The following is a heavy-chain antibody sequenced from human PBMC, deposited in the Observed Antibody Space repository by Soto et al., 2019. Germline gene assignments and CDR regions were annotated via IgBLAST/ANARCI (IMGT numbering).Heavy chain of an antibody. CDR1: GFTFISYG. V-gene: IGHV3-30*18. J-gene: IGHJ6*02. CDR2: ISYAGSNK. CDR3: AKDGCYYYDYCLAV. Sequence: QVQLVESGGGVVQPGRSLRLSCAASGFTFISYGMHWVRQAPGKGLAWVAVISYAGSNKYYGDAVKGRFTISRDNSKNTLSVTMISLRAEDTAVYYCAKDGCYYYDYCLAVCGQGTTVTVSS. D-gene: IGHD3-10*01.